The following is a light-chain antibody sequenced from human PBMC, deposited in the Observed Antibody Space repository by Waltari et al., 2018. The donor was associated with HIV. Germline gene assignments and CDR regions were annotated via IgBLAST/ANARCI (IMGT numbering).Light chain of an antibody. CDR1: QSVLYNSNNKNY. J-gene: IGKJ2*01. Sequence: DIVMTQSPAPLAVSLGGRATINCKSSQSVLYNSNNKNYLSWYQQKPGQPPMLLIYWASTRESGVPVRFSGSGSGTEFTLTSSSLQAEDVAVYYCQQYSITPITFGQGTKLEIK. CDR2: WAS. CDR3: QQYSITPIT. V-gene: IGKV4-1*01.